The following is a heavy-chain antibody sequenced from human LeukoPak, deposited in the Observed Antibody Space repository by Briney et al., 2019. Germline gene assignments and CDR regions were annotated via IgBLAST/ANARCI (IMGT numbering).Heavy chain of an antibody. CDR3: AKDVGKWESLHFFDY. Sequence: PGGSLRLSCSASGFTFSSYAMHWVRQAPGKGLEYVSAISSNGGSTYYADSVTGRFTISRDNSRNTLYLQMNSLRGDDTAVYYCAKDVGKWESLHFFDYWGQGTLVTVSS. J-gene: IGHJ4*02. CDR1: GFTFSSYA. V-gene: IGHV3-64*04. D-gene: IGHD1-26*01. CDR2: ISSNGGST.